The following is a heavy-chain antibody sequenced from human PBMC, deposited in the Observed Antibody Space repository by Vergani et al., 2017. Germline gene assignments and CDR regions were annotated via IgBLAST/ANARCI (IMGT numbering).Heavy chain of an antibody. D-gene: IGHD6-13*01. V-gene: IGHV3-30-3*01. Sequence: QVQLVESGGGVVQPGRSLRLSCAASGFTFSSYAMHWVRQAPGKGLEWVAVISYDGSNKYYADSVKGRCTISRDNSKNTFYLQMTSLRAEDTAVYYCARGSSNPAFYYYYYYMDVWGKGTTVTVSS. J-gene: IGHJ6*03. CDR2: ISYDGSNK. CDR3: ARGSSNPAFYYYYYYMDV. CDR1: GFTFSSYA.